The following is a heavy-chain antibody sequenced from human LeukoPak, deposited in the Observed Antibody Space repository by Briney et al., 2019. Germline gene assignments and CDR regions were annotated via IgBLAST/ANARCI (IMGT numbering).Heavy chain of an antibody. CDR1: GFTFSNYA. V-gene: IGHV3-23*01. Sequence: PGGSLRLSCAASGFTFSNYAMNWVRQAPGKGLEWVSAISGGGGSTYYADSVKGRFTISRDNSKNTLYLQMNSLRAEDTAVYYCAKGHYGSSGYHGLVDYWGQGTLVTVSS. J-gene: IGHJ4*02. CDR2: ISGGGGST. D-gene: IGHD3-22*01. CDR3: AKGHYGSSGYHGLVDY.